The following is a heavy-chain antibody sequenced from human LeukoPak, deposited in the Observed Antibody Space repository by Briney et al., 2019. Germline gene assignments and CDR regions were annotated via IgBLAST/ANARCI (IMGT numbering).Heavy chain of an antibody. CDR1: GFTFSSYA. Sequence: GGSLRLSCATSGFTFSSYAMSWVRQAPGKGLEWVSAVSGSGGSTNYADSVKGRFTISRDNSKNTLYLQMNSLRADDTAVYYCAGSWSGYCDYWGRGALVTVSS. CDR2: VSGSGGST. V-gene: IGHV3-23*01. CDR3: AGSWSGYCDY. D-gene: IGHD3-3*01. J-gene: IGHJ4*02.